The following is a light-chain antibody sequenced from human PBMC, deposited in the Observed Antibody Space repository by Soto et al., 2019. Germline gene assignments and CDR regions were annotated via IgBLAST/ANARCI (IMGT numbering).Light chain of an antibody. CDR2: AAS. CDR1: QNLGSGY. V-gene: IGKV3-20*01. CDR3: QQYDTSPRT. Sequence: VLTQSPVTLSLCPGDIATLSCRASQNLGSGYLAWYQQKPGQAPRILIYAASSRATGIPDRFSGSGSGTDFSLTISRLEPEDFAVYYCQQYDTSPRTFGQGTKVDIK. J-gene: IGKJ1*01.